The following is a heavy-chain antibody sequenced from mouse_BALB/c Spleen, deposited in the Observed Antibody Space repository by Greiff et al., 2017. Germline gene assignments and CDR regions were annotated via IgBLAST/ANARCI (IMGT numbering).Heavy chain of an antibody. J-gene: IGHJ4*01. V-gene: IGHV2-9*02. Sequence: VKLQESGPGLVAPSQSLSITCTVSGFSLTSYGVHWVRQPPGKGLEWLGVIWAGGSTNYNSALMSRLSISKDNSKSQVFLKMNSLQTDDTAMYYCARGGWLLQYYAMDYWGQGTSVTVSS. CDR1: GFSLTSYG. D-gene: IGHD2-3*01. CDR2: IWAGGST. CDR3: ARGGWLLQYYAMDY.